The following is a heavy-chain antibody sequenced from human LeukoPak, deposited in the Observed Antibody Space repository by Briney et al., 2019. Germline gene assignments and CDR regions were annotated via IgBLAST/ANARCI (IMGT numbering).Heavy chain of an antibody. V-gene: IGHV4-59*12. CDR1: GASISSYY. CDR2: IYYSGST. CDR3: ARGRHDITMIVVVMTSVSYYLDV. J-gene: IGHJ6*03. Sequence: SETLSLTCTVSGASISSYYWSWIRQPPGKGLEWIGYIYYSGSTSYNPSLKSRLTISVDTSKNQFSLKLRSVTAADTAVYYCARGRHDITMIVVVMTSVSYYLDVWGKGTTVTVS. D-gene: IGHD3-22*01.